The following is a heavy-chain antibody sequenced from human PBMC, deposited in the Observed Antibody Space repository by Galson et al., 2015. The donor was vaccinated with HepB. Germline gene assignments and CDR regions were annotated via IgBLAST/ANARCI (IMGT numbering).Heavy chain of an antibody. CDR2: ISSNGYMI. V-gene: IGHV3-48*03. D-gene: IGHD3-10*01. Sequence: LRLSCAASGFTFGAYEMNWVRQAPGKGLEWISYISSNGYMIYYAESVKGRFTVSRDNARDSLYLQMNSLRVEDTAAYYCVRDDALWSWYFDSWGQGILVTVSS. CDR3: VRDDALWSWYFDS. CDR1: GFTFGAYE. J-gene: IGHJ4*02.